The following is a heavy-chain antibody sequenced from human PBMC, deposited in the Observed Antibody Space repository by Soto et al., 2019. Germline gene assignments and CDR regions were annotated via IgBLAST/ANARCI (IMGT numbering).Heavy chain of an antibody. Sequence: SETLSLTCTVSGGSISSGGYYWSWIRQHPGKGLEWIGYIYYSGSTYYNPSLKSRVTISVDTSKNQFSLKLSSVTAADTAVYYCARSRVVVAATARPYNWFDPWGQGTLVTVSS. CDR3: ARSRVVVAATARPYNWFDP. D-gene: IGHD2-15*01. CDR2: IYYSGST. CDR1: GGSISSGGYY. V-gene: IGHV4-31*03. J-gene: IGHJ5*02.